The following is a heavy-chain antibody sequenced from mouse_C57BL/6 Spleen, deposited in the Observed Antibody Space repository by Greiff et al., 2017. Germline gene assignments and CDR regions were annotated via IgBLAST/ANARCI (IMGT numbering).Heavy chain of an antibody. Sequence: QVQLQQPGAELVKPGASVKLSCKASGYTFTSYWMHWVKQRPGQGLEWIGMIHPNSGSTNYNEKFKSKATLTVDKSSSTAYMPLSSLTSEDSAVYYCARERDSSYYCDDWGQGTTLTVSS. J-gene: IGHJ2*01. CDR1: GYTFTSYW. CDR3: ARERDSSYYCDD. CDR2: IHPNSGST. D-gene: IGHD3-2*02. V-gene: IGHV1-64*01.